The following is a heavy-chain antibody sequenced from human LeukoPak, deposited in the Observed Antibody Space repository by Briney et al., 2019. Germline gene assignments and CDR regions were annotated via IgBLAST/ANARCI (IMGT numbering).Heavy chain of an antibody. CDR1: GFTFSSYA. V-gene: IGHV3-23*01. CDR3: AKDPSGYDILTGYLGYYFDY. Sequence: GGSLRLSCAASGFTFSSYAMSWVRQAPGKGLEWVSAISGSGGSTYYADSVKGRFTISRDNSKNTLYLQTNSLRAEDTAVYYCAKDPSGYDILTGYLGYYFDYWGQGTLVTVSS. J-gene: IGHJ4*02. D-gene: IGHD3-9*01. CDR2: ISGSGGST.